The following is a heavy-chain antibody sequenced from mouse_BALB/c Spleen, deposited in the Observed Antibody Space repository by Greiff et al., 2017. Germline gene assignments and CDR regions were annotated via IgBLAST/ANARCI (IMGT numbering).Heavy chain of an antibody. Sequence: QVQLQQSGPELVRPGVSVKISCKGSSYTFTDYAMHWVKQSHAKSLEWIGVISTYYGNTNYNQKFKGKATMTVDKSSSTAYMELARLTSEDSAVYYCAREGLRRNYFDYWGQGTTLTVSS. CDR2: ISTYYGNT. J-gene: IGHJ2*01. CDR1: SYTFTDYA. CDR3: AREGLRRNYFDY. D-gene: IGHD2-4*01. V-gene: IGHV1-67*01.